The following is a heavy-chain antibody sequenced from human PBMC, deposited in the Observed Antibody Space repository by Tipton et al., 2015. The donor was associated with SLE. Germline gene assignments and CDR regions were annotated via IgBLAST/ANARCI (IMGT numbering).Heavy chain of an antibody. Sequence: SLRLSCAASGFTVSSNYMNWVRQAPGKGLEWVSVIYSGGSTYYADSVKGRFTISRDNSKNTLYLQMNSLRAEDTAVYYCARETNIVVVPAAPHDAFDIWGQGTMVTVSS. V-gene: IGHV3-66*02. J-gene: IGHJ3*02. CDR1: GFTVSSNY. CDR2: IYSGGST. D-gene: IGHD2-2*01. CDR3: ARETNIVVVPAAPHDAFDI.